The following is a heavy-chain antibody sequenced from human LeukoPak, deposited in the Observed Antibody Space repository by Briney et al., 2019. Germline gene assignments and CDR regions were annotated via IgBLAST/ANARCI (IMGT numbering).Heavy chain of an antibody. CDR3: ARDLAGATDY. Sequence: GASVTVSCKASGYTFTSYYMHWVRQAPGQGLEWMGGIIPIFGTANYAQKFQGRVTITADESTSTAYMELSSLRSEDTAVYYCARDLAGATDYWGQGTLVTVSS. V-gene: IGHV1-69*13. CDR2: IIPIFGTA. J-gene: IGHJ4*02. CDR1: GYTFTSYY. D-gene: IGHD1-26*01.